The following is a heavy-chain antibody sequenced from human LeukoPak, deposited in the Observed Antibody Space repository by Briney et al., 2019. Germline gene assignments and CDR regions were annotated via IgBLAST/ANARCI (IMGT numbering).Heavy chain of an antibody. CDR2: IYYSGST. J-gene: IGHJ4*02. V-gene: IGHV4-30-4*02. CDR3: AKGGWYYDSSGSPFDY. CDR1: GGSISSGDYY. Sequence: SETLSLTCTVSGGSISSGDYYWSWIRQPPGKGLEWIGYIYYSGSTYYNPSLKSRVTITVDTSKNQFSLKLSSVTAADTAVYYCAKGGWYYDSSGSPFDYWGQGTLVTVSS. D-gene: IGHD3-22*01.